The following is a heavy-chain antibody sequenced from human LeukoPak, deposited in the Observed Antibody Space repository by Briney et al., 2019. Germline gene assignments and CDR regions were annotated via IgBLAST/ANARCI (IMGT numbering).Heavy chain of an antibody. Sequence: ASVKVSCKASGYTFTSYGISWVRQAPGQGLEWMGWISAYNGNTNYAQKLQGRVTMTTDTSTSTAYMELRSLRSDDTAVYYRAREIELGYCSSTSCPAHAFDIWGQGTMVTVSS. D-gene: IGHD2-2*01. CDR3: AREIELGYCSSTSCPAHAFDI. CDR2: ISAYNGNT. V-gene: IGHV1-18*01. J-gene: IGHJ3*02. CDR1: GYTFTSYG.